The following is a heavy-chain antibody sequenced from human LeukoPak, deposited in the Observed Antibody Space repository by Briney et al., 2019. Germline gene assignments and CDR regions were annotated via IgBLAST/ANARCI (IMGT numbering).Heavy chain of an antibody. Sequence: PGGSLRLSCAASGFTFSSYGMHWVRQAPGKGLEWVAFIRYDGSNKYYADSVKGRFTISRDNSKNTLYLQMNSLRAEDTAVYYCAKDSGLSSSTWFDPWGQGTLVTVSS. CDR1: GFTFSSYG. CDR2: IRYDGSNK. V-gene: IGHV3-30*02. D-gene: IGHD6-6*01. J-gene: IGHJ5*02. CDR3: AKDSGLSSSTWFDP.